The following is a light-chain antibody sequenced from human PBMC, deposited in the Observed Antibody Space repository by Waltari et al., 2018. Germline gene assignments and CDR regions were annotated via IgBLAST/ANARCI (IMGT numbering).Light chain of an antibody. CDR1: SSDVGGYNY. Sequence: QSALTQPPSASGSPGQSVTISCTGTSSDVGGYNYASWYQPHPGKAPKFIIYEDSKRPSGVPERFSGSKSGNTASLTVSGLQAEDEADYYCSSYAGSNNWVFGGGTKLTVL. CDR3: SSYAGSNNWV. CDR2: EDS. V-gene: IGLV2-8*01. J-gene: IGLJ3*02.